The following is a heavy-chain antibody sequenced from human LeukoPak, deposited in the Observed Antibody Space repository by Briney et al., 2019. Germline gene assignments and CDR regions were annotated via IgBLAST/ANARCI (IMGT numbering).Heavy chain of an antibody. CDR3: ARLIGPQLERSRVVLFDI. D-gene: IGHD1-1*01. V-gene: IGHV1-18*01. CDR1: GYSFTSYG. J-gene: IGHJ3*02. Sequence: ASVKVSCKASGYSFTSYGISWVRQPPAQGLGWVGWIIANNSNTNSAQKLLGRVTMTTDTSTSKAYMELRSLRSDDTAVYYCARLIGPQLERSRVVLFDIWGQGTMVTVSS. CDR2: IIANNSNT.